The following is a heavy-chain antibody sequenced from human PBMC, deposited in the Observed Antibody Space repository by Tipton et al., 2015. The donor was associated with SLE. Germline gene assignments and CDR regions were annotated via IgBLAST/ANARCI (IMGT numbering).Heavy chain of an antibody. CDR2: IYYSGTT. V-gene: IGHV4-61*05. D-gene: IGHD4-17*01. CDR3: ARDDPTGDAFDI. J-gene: IGHJ3*02. Sequence: TLSLTCTVSGGSISSSSYYWGWIRQPPGKGLEWIGYIYYSGTTNYNPSLKSRVTISVDKSKNQFSLKLSSVTAADTAVYYCARDDPTGDAFDIWGQGTMVTVSS. CDR1: GGSISSSSYY.